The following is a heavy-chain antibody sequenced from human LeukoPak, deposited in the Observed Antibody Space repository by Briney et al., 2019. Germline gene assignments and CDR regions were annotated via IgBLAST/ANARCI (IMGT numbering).Heavy chain of an antibody. CDR3: ARVNAGHVFDI. CDR1: GFTFSTRW. CDR2: ISSSGSTI. J-gene: IGHJ3*02. Sequence: GGSLRLSCAASGFTFSTRWMNWVRQAPGKGLEWVSYISSSGSTIYYADSVKGRFTLSRDNAKNSLYLQMHSLRDEDTAVYFCARVNAGHVFDIWGQGTMVTVSS. V-gene: IGHV3-48*02.